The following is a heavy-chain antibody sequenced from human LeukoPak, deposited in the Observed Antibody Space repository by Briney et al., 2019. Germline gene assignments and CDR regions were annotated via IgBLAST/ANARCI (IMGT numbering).Heavy chain of an antibody. D-gene: IGHD6-13*01. J-gene: IGHJ4*02. V-gene: IGHV3-66*01. Sequence: PGGSLRLSCAASGLTVSNNYMTWVRQAPGKGLEWVSVIYSGGRTHYADSVKGRFTISRDNSKNTMYLQMNSVRVEDTAVYYCATPSDSSSLGGGFDYWGQGTLVTVSS. CDR3: ATPSDSSSLGGGFDY. CDR2: IYSGGRT. CDR1: GLTVSNNY.